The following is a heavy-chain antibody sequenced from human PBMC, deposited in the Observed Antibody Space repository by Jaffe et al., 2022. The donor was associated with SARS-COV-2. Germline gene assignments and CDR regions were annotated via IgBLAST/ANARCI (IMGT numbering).Heavy chain of an antibody. CDR3: HAVRLRGLRSWHGYFDY. CDR2: MNPNSGNT. Sequence: QVQLVQSGAEVKKPGASVKVSCKASGYIFTSYDINWVRQATGQGLEWMGWMNPNSGNTGYLQKFQGRVTMTRNTSISTAYIELSSLRSEDTAVYYCHAVRLRGLRSWHGYFDYWGQGTLVTVSS. V-gene: IGHV1-8*01. J-gene: IGHJ4*02. D-gene: IGHD4-17*01. CDR1: GYIFTSYD.